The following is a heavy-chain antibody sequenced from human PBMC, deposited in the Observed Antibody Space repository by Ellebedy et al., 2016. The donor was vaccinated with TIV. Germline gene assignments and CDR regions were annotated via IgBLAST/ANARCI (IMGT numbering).Heavy chain of an antibody. CDR2: IKHDGSDT. CDR1: GFTFVSYC. D-gene: IGHD6-19*01. J-gene: IGHJ4*02. V-gene: IGHV3-7*01. CDR3: AREPNGWYHFDS. Sequence: GESLKISCAASGFTFVSYCMSWVRQAPGKGLEWVANIKHDGSDTSYVDSVKGRFTVSRDNAKNSVYLQMNSLRDEETAVYYCAREPNGWYHFDSWGQGTLVTVSS.